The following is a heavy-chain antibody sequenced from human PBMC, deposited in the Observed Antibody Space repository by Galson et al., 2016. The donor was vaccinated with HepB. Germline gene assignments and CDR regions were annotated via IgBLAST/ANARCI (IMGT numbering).Heavy chain of an antibody. J-gene: IGHJ6*02. CDR2: ISGRDGTT. CDR3: AKGEVWGSRYFYGVDV. V-gene: IGHV3-23*01. Sequence: SLRLSCAASGFTFTSYAMSWVRQAPGKGLEWVPGISGRDGTTYYADSGKGRFTISRDNSKNTLYLQINSRRAEDTAVYYCAKGEVWGSRYFYGVDVWGQGTTVTVSS. CDR1: GFTFTSYA. D-gene: IGHD7-27*01.